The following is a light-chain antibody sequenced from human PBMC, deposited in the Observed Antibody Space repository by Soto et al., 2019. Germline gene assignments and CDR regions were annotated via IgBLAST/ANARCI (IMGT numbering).Light chain of an antibody. J-gene: IGKJ1*01. Sequence: DIQMTQSPSTLSGSVGDRVTITCRASQTISSWLAWYQQKPGKAPKLLIYKASTLKSGVPSRFSGSGSGTEFTLTISSLQPDDFATYYCQHYNSHSDAFGQGTKVDIK. CDR2: KAS. CDR3: QHYNSHSDA. V-gene: IGKV1-5*03. CDR1: QTISSW.